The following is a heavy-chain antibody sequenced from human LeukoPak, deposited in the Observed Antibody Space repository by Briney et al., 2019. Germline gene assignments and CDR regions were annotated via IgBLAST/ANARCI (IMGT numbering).Heavy chain of an antibody. J-gene: IGHJ4*02. CDR2: INHSGST. CDR1: GGSFSGYY. D-gene: IGHD3-9*01. Sequence: KPSETLSLTCAVYGGSFSGYYWSWIRQPPGKGLEWIGEINHSGSTNYNPSLKSRVTISVDTSKNQSSLKLSSVTAADTAVYYCARGLPKRGAFLTGYYYFDYWGQGTLVTVSS. CDR3: ARGLPKRGAFLTGYYYFDY. V-gene: IGHV4-34*01.